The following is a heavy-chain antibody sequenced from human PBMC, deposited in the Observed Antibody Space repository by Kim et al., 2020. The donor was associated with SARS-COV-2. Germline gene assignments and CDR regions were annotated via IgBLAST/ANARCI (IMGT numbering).Heavy chain of an antibody. CDR3: ARGFFRNGFDV. CDR1: GFTFNDYW. CDR2: ISSDGSST. J-gene: IGHJ6*02. D-gene: IGHD3-3*01. V-gene: IGHV3-74*01. Sequence: GGSLRLSCAASGFTFNDYWINWVRQAPGKGLVWVSRISSDGSSTNYADSVKGRFTMSRDNAENTVYLQMNSLRAEDTAVYYCARGFFRNGFDVWGQRTTVTVSS.